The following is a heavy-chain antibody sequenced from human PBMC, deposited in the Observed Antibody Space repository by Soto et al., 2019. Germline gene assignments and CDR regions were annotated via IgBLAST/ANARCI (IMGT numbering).Heavy chain of an antibody. Sequence: QVQLVQSGAEVKKPGSSVKVSCKASGGTFSTYAISWVRQAPGQGLEWMGGIIPIFGTAKYAQKFQGRVTITADESTSTAYMELSSLRSEDTAVYYCAGVYCGGDCSTWFDPWGQGTLVTVSS. V-gene: IGHV1-69*01. CDR3: AGVYCGGDCSTWFDP. D-gene: IGHD2-21*02. CDR1: GGTFSTYA. J-gene: IGHJ5*02. CDR2: IIPIFGTA.